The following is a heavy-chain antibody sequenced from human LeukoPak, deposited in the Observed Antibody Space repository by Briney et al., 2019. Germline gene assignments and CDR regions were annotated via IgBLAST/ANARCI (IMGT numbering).Heavy chain of an antibody. Sequence: GGSLRLSCAASGFTFSSYSMNWVRQAPGKGLEWVSSISSSSSYIYYADSVKGRFTISRDNAKNSLYLQMNSLRAEDTAVYYCAKLISPGSGSSDYWGQGTLVTVSS. J-gene: IGHJ4*02. D-gene: IGHD3-10*01. CDR1: GFTFSSYS. V-gene: IGHV3-21*04. CDR2: ISSSSSYI. CDR3: AKLISPGSGSSDY.